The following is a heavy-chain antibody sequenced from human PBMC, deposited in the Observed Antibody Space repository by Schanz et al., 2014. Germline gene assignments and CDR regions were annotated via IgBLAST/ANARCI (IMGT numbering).Heavy chain of an antibody. Sequence: VQLVESGGGLVKPGGSLRLSCAASGFTFSTYAMTWVRQAPGKRLEWVSSISAGGTNTYYADSVKGRFTISRDNSKNTLSMQLNSPRADDTAVYYCAKHLYQYNYYGMDVWGQGTTVTVSS. J-gene: IGHJ6*02. CDR1: GFTFSTYA. V-gene: IGHV3-23*04. D-gene: IGHD2-2*02. CDR3: AKHLYQYNYYGMDV. CDR2: ISAGGTNT.